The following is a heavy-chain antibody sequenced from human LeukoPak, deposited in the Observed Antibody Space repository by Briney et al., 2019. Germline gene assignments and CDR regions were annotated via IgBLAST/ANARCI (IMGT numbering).Heavy chain of an antibody. CDR3: ARAFVPAANDAFDI. Sequence: RSGGSLRLSCAASGFTFRSYWMPWVRQAPGKGLVWVSRINSDGSSTNYADSVKGRFTISRDNAKNTLYLQMNSLRAEDTAVYYCARAFVPAANDAFDIWGQGTMVTVSS. D-gene: IGHD2-2*01. V-gene: IGHV3-74*01. CDR1: GFTFRSYW. CDR2: INSDGSST. J-gene: IGHJ3*02.